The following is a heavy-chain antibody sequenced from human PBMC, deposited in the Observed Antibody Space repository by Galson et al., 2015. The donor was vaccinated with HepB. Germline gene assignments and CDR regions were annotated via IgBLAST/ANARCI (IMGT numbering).Heavy chain of an antibody. D-gene: IGHD2-2*01. J-gene: IGHJ4*02. CDR1: GFTFSGSA. Sequence: SLRLSCAGSGFTFSGSAMHWVRQTSGKGLEWIGRIGSKANNYATAYKASVKGRFTISRDDSKNTAYLQMNSLRTEDAAVYYCTRLGGLSGYSSSWGQGTLVTVSS. CDR2: IGSKANNYAT. CDR3: TRLGGLSGYSSS. V-gene: IGHV3-73*01.